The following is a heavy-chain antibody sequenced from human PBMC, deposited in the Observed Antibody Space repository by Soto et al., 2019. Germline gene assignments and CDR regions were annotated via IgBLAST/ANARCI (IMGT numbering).Heavy chain of an antibody. J-gene: IGHJ4*02. D-gene: IGHD3-3*01. Sequence: PGGSLRLSCAASGFNFSNHWMHWVRQRPAEGLVWVSRITSDGKSKAYAESVKGRFAISRDNAKNTLYLQMNGLTAEDTAVYYCAKDWSKFGVVIITYYFDYWGQGTLVTVSS. CDR1: GFNFSNHW. CDR2: ITSDGKSK. CDR3: AKDWSKFGVVIITYYFDY. V-gene: IGHV3-74*01.